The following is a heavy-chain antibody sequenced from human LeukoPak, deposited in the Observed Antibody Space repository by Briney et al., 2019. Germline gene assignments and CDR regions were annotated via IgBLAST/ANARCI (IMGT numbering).Heavy chain of an antibody. CDR1: GGSISSYY. CDR2: IYYSGST. D-gene: IGHD1-26*01. Sequence: SETLSLTCTVSGGSISSYYWSWIRQPPGKGLEWIGYIYYSGSTNYNPSLKSRVTISVDTSNNQFSLKLSSVTAADTAVYYCARTGNSGNYYYFDYWGQGTLVTVSS. J-gene: IGHJ4*02. CDR3: ARTGNSGNYYYFDY. V-gene: IGHV4-59*01.